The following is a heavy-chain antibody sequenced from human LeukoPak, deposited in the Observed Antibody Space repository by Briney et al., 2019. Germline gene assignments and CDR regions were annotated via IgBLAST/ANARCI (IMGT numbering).Heavy chain of an antibody. D-gene: IGHD6-13*01. Sequence: ASETLSLTCTVYGGSISSSSYYWGWIRQPPGNGLEWIGSIYYRGSTYYHPSLKSRVTISVDTSKNQFSLKLSSVTAADTAVYYCARHVPGAAGILRWFDPWGQGTLVTVSS. CDR1: GGSISSSSYY. CDR3: ARHVPGAAGILRWFDP. V-gene: IGHV4-39*01. J-gene: IGHJ5*02. CDR2: IYYRGST.